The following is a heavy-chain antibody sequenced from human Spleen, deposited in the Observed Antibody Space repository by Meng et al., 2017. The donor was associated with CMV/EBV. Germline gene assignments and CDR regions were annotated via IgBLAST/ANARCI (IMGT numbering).Heavy chain of an antibody. V-gene: IGHV5-51*01. Sequence: KVSCKGSGYSFTSYWIGWVRQMPGKGLEWMGIIYPGDSDTRYSPSFQGQVTISADKSISTAYLQWSSLKASDTAMYYCARHGPDYYDSSGYYFNWFDPWGQGTLVTVSS. CDR3: ARHGPDYYDSSGYYFNWFDP. CDR2: IYPGDSDT. CDR1: GYSFTSYW. D-gene: IGHD3-22*01. J-gene: IGHJ5*02.